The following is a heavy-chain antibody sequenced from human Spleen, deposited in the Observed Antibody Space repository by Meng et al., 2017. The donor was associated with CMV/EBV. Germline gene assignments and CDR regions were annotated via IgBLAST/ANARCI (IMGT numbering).Heavy chain of an antibody. CDR3: ARVGVLTGPDY. CDR2: GPHSGSA. D-gene: IGHD3-9*01. J-gene: IGHJ4*02. V-gene: IGHV4-38-2*02. CDR1: DFSITNGYY. Sequence: GSLRLSCSVSDFSITNGYYWGWIRQPPGKGLEYIGIGPHSGSAYYNPSLRSRVTISVDTSKNQFSLKLPSVTAADTAVYYCARVGVLTGPDYWGQGTLVTVSS.